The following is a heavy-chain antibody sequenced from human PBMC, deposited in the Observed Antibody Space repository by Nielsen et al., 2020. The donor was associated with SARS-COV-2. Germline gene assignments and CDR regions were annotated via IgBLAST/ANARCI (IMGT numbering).Heavy chain of an antibody. CDR1: GFTFSSYA. CDR3: ARDLRLTGFFDY. D-gene: IGHD7-27*01. CDR2: IWYDGSNK. Sequence: GESLKISCAASGFTFSSYAMHWVRQAPGKGLEWVAVIWYDGSNKYYADSVKGRFTISRDNSKNTLYLQMNSLRAEDTAVYYCARDLRLTGFFDYWGQGTLVTVSS. J-gene: IGHJ4*02. V-gene: IGHV3-33*08.